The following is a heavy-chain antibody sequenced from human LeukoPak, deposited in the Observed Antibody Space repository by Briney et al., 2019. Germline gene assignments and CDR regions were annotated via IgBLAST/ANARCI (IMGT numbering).Heavy chain of an antibody. D-gene: IGHD6-13*01. J-gene: IGHJ6*01. CDR3: ATGYLVTAGLMDV. V-gene: IGHV1-24*01. CDR2: FDPEDGKT. CDR1: GYTLTELS. Sequence: ASVKVSCRVSGYTLTELSMFWVRQAPGQGLEWMGSFDPEDGKTIYAQKFQGRVIMTEDTSTDTAYMELSSLRSEDTAVYYCATGYLVTAGLMDVWGQGTTVTVAS.